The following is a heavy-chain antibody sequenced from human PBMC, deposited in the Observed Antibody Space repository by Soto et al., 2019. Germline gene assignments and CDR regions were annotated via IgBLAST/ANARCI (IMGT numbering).Heavy chain of an antibody. D-gene: IGHD5-12*01. CDR1: GFTFSNYA. V-gene: IGHV3-23*01. CDR2: ISGSGST. J-gene: IGHJ4*02. Sequence: VQLLESGGGLVQPGGSLRLSCAASGFTFSNYAMNWVRQAPGKGLEWVSAISGSGSTYYADSVKGRFTISRDNSKNTLYLPMNSLRAEDTAVYYWAEVPLRLDYFDYWGPGTLVTVSS. CDR3: AEVPLRLDYFDY.